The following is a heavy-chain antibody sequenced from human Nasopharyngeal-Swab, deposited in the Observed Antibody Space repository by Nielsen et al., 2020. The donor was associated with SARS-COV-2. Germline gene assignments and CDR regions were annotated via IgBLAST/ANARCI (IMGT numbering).Heavy chain of an antibody. Sequence: GGSLRLSCSASGFTFSSYSMSWVRQAPGKGLEWVSSISSSSSYIYYAGSVKGRFTISRDNAKNSLYLQMNSLRAEDTAVYYCARWDYSNYDLDYWGQGTLVTVSS. CDR2: ISSSSSYI. V-gene: IGHV3-21*01. CDR1: GFTFSSYS. J-gene: IGHJ4*02. D-gene: IGHD4-11*01. CDR3: ARWDYSNYDLDY.